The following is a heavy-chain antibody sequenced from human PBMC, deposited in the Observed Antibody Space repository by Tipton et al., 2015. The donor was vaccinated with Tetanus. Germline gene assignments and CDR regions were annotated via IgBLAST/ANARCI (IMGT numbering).Heavy chain of an antibody. J-gene: IGHJ3*02. CDR1: GGSISSSNW. V-gene: IGHV4-4*02. CDR2: IYHSGST. Sequence: TLSLTCAVSGGSISSSNWWSWVRQPPGKGLEWIGEIYHSGSTNYNPSLKSRVTISVDKSKNQFSLKLSSVTAADTTVYYCARVFVGVYAFDIWGQGTMVTVSS. CDR3: ARVFVGVYAFDI. D-gene: IGHD1-26*01.